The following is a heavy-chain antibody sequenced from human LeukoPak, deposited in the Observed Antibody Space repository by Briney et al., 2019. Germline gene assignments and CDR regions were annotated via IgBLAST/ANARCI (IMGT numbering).Heavy chain of an antibody. CDR2: VFYPGST. V-gene: IGHV4-59*01. CDR1: GGSITNYY. D-gene: IGHD6-13*01. Sequence: SETLSLTCSLSGGSITNYYWSWIRQPPGKGLEWIGYVFYPGSTNYNPSLKSRVTMSLDTSRDQFSLGLTSVTAADTAIYYCASRPAGSTWYGVFDYWSQGTLVTVSS. J-gene: IGHJ4*02. CDR3: ASRPAGSTWYGVFDY.